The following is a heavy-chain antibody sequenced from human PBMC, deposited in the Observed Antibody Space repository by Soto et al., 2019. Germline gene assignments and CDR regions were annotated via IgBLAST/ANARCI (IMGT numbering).Heavy chain of an antibody. V-gene: IGHV4-31*03. J-gene: IGHJ4*02. Sequence: PSETVSLTCTVSGGSISSGGYYWSWIRQHPGKGLEWIGYIYYSGSTYYNPSLKSRVTISVDTSKNQFSLKLSSVTAADTAVYYCARDKKPAGLFDYWGQGTLVTVSS. CDR2: IYYSGST. CDR3: ARDKKPAGLFDY. D-gene: IGHD6-19*01. CDR1: GGSISSGGYY.